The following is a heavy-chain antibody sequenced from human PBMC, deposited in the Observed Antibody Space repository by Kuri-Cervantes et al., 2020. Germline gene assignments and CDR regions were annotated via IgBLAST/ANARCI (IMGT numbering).Heavy chain of an antibody. CDR2: VSWNGSRT. V-gene: IGHV3-19*01. CDR3: ARDLNYYDSSGYSI. Sequence: GGSLRLSCAASGFTFSNSDMNWVRQAPGKGLEWVSGVSWNGSRTHYADSVKGRFTISRDNAKNSLYLQMNSLRAEDTAVYYCARDLNYYDSSGYSIWGQGTLVTVSS. D-gene: IGHD3-22*01. J-gene: IGHJ4*02. CDR1: GFTFSNSD.